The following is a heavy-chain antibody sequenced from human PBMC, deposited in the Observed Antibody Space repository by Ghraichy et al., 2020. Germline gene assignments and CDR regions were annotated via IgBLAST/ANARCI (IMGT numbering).Heavy chain of an antibody. J-gene: IGHJ6*02. Sequence: SQTLSLTCAISGDSVSSNSAAWNWIRQSPSRGLEWLGRTYYRSKWYNDYVVSVKSRITINPDTSKNQFSLQLNSVTPEDTAVYYCARWVEGELLWFGELFAYGMDVWGQGTTVTVSS. CDR2: TYYRSKWYN. CDR3: ARWVEGELLWFGELFAYGMDV. CDR1: GDSVSSNSAA. D-gene: IGHD3-10*01. V-gene: IGHV6-1*01.